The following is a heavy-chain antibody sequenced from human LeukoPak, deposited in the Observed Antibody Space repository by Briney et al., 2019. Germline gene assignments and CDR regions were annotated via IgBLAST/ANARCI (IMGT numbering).Heavy chain of an antibody. D-gene: IGHD3-3*01. CDR1: GFTFSRFN. J-gene: IGHJ4*02. CDR2: ISTTGTI. Sequence: GGSLRLSCAASGFTFSRFNMNWLRQAPGKGLEWLSYISTTGTIYYAESVKGRFSISRDNAKNSLYLQMNSLRPEDTAVYYCARDSLIFGVVTTFDYWGQGTLVTVSS. CDR3: ARDSLIFGVVTTFDY. V-gene: IGHV3-48*01.